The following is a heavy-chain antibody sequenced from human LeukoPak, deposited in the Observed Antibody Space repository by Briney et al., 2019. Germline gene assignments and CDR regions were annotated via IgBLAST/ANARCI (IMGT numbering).Heavy chain of an antibody. CDR3: VRDLALGATGPSTCFDH. V-gene: IGHV3-33*01. CDR2: IWYDGTHE. D-gene: IGHD6-13*01. J-gene: IGHJ4*02. CDR1: GSSFSNYG. Sequence: QSGGSLRLSCAASGSSFSNYGMHWVRQAPGKGLEWVAAIWYDGTHESYGASVKGRFTISRENFKNTLYLQMNSLRVEDTATYYCVRDLALGATGPSTCFDHWGQGTQVTVSS.